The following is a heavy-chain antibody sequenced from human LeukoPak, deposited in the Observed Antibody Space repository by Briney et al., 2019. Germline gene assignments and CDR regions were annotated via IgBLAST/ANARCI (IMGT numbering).Heavy chain of an antibody. V-gene: IGHV3-23*01. Sequence: PGGSLRLSCAASGFTFSSHAMSWVRQAAGKGLEWVSTTSDSGVSTYYADSVKGRLTISRDNSKNTLYLQMNSLRADDTAVYYCAKERTGGWPFDYWGQGTLVTVSS. D-gene: IGHD6-19*01. CDR1: GFTFSSHA. CDR3: AKERTGGWPFDY. CDR2: TSDSGVST. J-gene: IGHJ4*02.